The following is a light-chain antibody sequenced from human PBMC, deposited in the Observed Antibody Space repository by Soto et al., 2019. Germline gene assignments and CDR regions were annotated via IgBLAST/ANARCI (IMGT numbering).Light chain of an antibody. Sequence: QSVLAQPASVSGSPGQSITISCPGTSSDVGGYDHVSWYQEHPGKAPKLMIYEVSNRPSGVSNRFSGSKYANTASLTISGLQTEDEVDYYCSSYTGYGTLEVFGTGTKVTVL. V-gene: IGLV2-14*01. CDR3: SSYTGYGTLEV. CDR2: EVS. CDR1: SSDVGGYDH. J-gene: IGLJ1*01.